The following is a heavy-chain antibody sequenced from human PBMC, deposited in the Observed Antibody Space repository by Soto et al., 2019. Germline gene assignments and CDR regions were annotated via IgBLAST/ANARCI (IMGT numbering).Heavy chain of an antibody. D-gene: IGHD2-21*01. CDR3: ATRVHGDYPGKDYYGMEV. CDR1: GYSFSSYW. J-gene: IGHJ6*02. V-gene: IGHV5-51*01. CDR2: IYPGDSET. Sequence: GESLKISCKGSGYSFSSYWIGWVRQMPGKGLEWMGIIYPGDSETRYSPPFQGQVTISADKSISTAYLQWSSLKASDTAMYYCATRVHGDYPGKDYYGMEVWGQGTTVTVSS.